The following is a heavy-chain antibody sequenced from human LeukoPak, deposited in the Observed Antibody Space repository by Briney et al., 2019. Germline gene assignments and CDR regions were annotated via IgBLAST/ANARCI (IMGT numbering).Heavy chain of an antibody. CDR3: ARLDSYGARFDY. CDR2: IYYSGST. Sequence: SETLSLTCTVSGGSISSYYWSWIRQPPGKGLEWIGYIYYSGSTKYNSSLRSRVTISVDTSKNQFSLKLSSVTAADTAVYYCARLDSYGARFDYWGQGTLVTVSS. V-gene: IGHV4-59*08. J-gene: IGHJ4*02. D-gene: IGHD5-18*01. CDR1: GGSISSYY.